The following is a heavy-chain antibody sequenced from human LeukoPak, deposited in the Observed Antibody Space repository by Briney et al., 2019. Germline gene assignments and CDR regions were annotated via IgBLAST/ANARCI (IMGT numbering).Heavy chain of an antibody. V-gene: IGHV3-23*01. CDR3: AKHPRRAWGSPTEYYFDY. CDR1: GFTFSSYA. CDR2: ISTSGDRT. D-gene: IGHD7-27*01. Sequence: GGSLRLSCAASGFTFSSYAMHWVRQAPGKGLEWVSIISTSGDRTYYADSVKGRFNISRDNSKNTLYLQMNSLRAEDTAVYYCAKHPRRAWGSPTEYYFDYWGQGTLVTVSS. J-gene: IGHJ4*02.